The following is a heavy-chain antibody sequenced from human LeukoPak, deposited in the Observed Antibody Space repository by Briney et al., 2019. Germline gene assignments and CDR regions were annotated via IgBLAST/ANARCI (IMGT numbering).Heavy chain of an antibody. CDR3: AIEEQQLDLFDY. D-gene: IGHD6-13*01. Sequence: ASVKVSCKASGYTFTGYYVHWVRQAPGQGLEWMGWINPTSGGTKYAQKFQGRVTMTRDTPISTAYMELSSLRSDDTAIYYCAIEEQQLDLFDYWGQGTLVTVSS. CDR1: GYTFTGYY. V-gene: IGHV1-2*02. CDR2: INPTSGGT. J-gene: IGHJ4*02.